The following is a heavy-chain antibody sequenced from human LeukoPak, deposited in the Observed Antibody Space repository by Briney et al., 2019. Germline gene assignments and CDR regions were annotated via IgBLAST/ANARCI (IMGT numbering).Heavy chain of an antibody. CDR1: GFTFSTYG. CDR3: AREEALLDAFDI. Sequence: PGGSLRLSCAASGFTFSTYGMHWVRQAPGKGLEWVAFIRYDGSNKYYADSVKGRFTISRDNSKNTLYLQMNSLRAEDTAVYYCAREEALLDAFDIWGQGTMVTVSS. CDR2: IRYDGSNK. V-gene: IGHV3-30*02. J-gene: IGHJ3*02.